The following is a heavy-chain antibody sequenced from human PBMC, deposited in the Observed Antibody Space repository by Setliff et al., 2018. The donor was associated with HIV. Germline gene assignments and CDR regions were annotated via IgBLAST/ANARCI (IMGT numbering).Heavy chain of an antibody. CDR2: IFYSENI. Sequence: PSETLSLTCTVSGGSIISSSRYWGWIRQPPGKGLEWPGSIFYSENIYYNPSLKSRITISADASKKHFSLKLSSVTAADTAVYYCARLRYYDILTGYAFDYWGQGTLVTVSS. D-gene: IGHD3-9*01. J-gene: IGHJ4*02. V-gene: IGHV4-39*02. CDR1: GGSIISSSRY. CDR3: ARLRYYDILTGYAFDY.